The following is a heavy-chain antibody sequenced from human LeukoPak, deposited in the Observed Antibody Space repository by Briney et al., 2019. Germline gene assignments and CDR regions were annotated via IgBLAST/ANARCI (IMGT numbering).Heavy chain of an antibody. CDR3: AAGWVCSGGSCYYYFDY. J-gene: IGHJ4*02. CDR1: GFTFTSSA. Sequence: ASVKVSCKASGFTFTSSAMQWVRQARGQRVEWIGWIVVGSGNTNYAQKFQERVTITRDMSTSTAYMELSSLRSEDTAVYYCAAGWVCSGGSCYYYFDYWGQGTLVTVSS. D-gene: IGHD2-15*01. V-gene: IGHV1-58*02. CDR2: IVVGSGNT.